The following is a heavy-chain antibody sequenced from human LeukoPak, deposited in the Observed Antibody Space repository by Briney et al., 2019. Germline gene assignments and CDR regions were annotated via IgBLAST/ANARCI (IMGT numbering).Heavy chain of an antibody. CDR2: INPNSGGT. CDR1: GYTFTGYY. D-gene: IGHD6-13*01. Sequence: ASVKVSCKASGYTFTGYYMHWVRQAPGQGLEWMGWINPNSGGTNYAQKFQGRVTMTRDTSISTAYMELSRLRSDDTAVYYCARAGSIAAAKSRFDPWGQGTLVTVSS. CDR3: ARAGSIAAAKSRFDP. J-gene: IGHJ5*02. V-gene: IGHV1-2*02.